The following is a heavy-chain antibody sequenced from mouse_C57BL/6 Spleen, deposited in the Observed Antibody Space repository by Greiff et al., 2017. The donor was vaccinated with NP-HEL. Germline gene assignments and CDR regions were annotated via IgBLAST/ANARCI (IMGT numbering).Heavy chain of an antibody. CDR2: ISSGGDYI. J-gene: IGHJ3*01. V-gene: IGHV5S21*01. CDR1: GFTLSSYA. D-gene: IGHD2-4*01. CDR3: TRGGYDYDAFAY. Sequence: EVKLVESGEGLVKPGGSLKLSCAASGFTLSSYAMSWVRQTPEKRLEWVAYISSGGDYIYYADTVKGRFTISRDNARNTLYLQMSRLKSEDTAMYYCTRGGYDYDAFAYWGQGTLVTVSA.